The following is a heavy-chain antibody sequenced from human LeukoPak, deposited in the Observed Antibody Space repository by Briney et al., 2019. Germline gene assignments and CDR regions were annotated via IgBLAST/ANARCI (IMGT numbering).Heavy chain of an antibody. J-gene: IGHJ3*02. CDR2: IGSSDTTV. Sequence: GGSLRLSCAASGFTFSSSEMNWVRQAPGKGLEWVSYIGSSDTTVHYADSVEGRFTISRDNAKNSLYLQMNRLRAEDTAIYYCARLTVTTKDAFDIWGQGTMVIVSS. CDR1: GFTFSSSE. CDR3: ARLTVTTKDAFDI. D-gene: IGHD4-17*01. V-gene: IGHV3-48*03.